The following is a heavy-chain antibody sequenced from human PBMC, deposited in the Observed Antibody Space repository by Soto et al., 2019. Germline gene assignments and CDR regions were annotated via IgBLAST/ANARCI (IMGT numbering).Heavy chain of an antibody. Sequence: QVQLVESGGGVVQPGTSLRLSCVGSGFTFRSFVIHWVRQAPGKGLEWVALTSYDGSNTYYGDSVKGPFTISRDNFKNTVDLQMDSLRVEDTALYYCARWGTTGGLDFWGQGTLVSVSS. CDR3: ARWGTTGGLDF. CDR2: TSYDGSNT. J-gene: IGHJ4*02. V-gene: IGHV3-30*03. CDR1: GFTFRSFV. D-gene: IGHD3-16*01.